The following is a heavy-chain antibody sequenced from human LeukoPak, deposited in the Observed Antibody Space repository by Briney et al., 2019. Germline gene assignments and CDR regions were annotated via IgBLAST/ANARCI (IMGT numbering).Heavy chain of an antibody. J-gene: IGHJ4*02. CDR2: INHSGST. CDR1: GGPFSGYY. CDR3: ARDKAGYNDY. Sequence: SETLSLTCAVYGGPFSGYYWSWIRQPPGKGLEWIGEINHSGSTNYNPSLKSRVSISVDTSKNQFSLRLSSVTAADTAVYYCARDKAGYNDYWGQGTLVTVSS. D-gene: IGHD5-24*01. V-gene: IGHV4-34*01.